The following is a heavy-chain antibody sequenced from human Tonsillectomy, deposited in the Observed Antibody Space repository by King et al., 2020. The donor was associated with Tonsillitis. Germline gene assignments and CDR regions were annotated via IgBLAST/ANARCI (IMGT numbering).Heavy chain of an antibody. CDR1: GYSFTNYW. D-gene: IGHD3-10*01. Sequence: VQLVESGAEVKKPGESLTISCKGSGYSFTNYWIGWVRQMPGKGLEWMGIIYPADSDTRYSPSFQGQVTISADKSINTAYLQWSRLKASDTAMYYCARHGLGRTYYFYYMDVWGKGTTVTVSS. CDR3: ARHGLGRTYYFYYMDV. V-gene: IGHV5-51*01. J-gene: IGHJ6*03. CDR2: IYPADSDT.